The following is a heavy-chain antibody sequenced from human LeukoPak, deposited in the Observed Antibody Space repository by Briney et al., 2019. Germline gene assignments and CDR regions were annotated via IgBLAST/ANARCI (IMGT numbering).Heavy chain of an antibody. CDR1: GYPFTYYA. CDR2: INIGDGNT. J-gene: IGHJ4*02. CDR3: AKERLVSGGSCYNF. Sequence: GASVKVSCKASGYPFTYYAIHWVRQAPGQRLEWMGWINIGDGNTRYSQKFQGRVTITRNTSANPAYMELSGLRSEDTAVYYCAKERLVSGGSCYNFWGLGTLVTVSS. V-gene: IGHV1-3*04. D-gene: IGHD2-15*01.